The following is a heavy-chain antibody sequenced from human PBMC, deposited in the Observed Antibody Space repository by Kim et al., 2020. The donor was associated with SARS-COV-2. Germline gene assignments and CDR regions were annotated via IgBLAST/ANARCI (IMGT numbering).Heavy chain of an antibody. Sequence: ETLSLTCTVSGGSISSYYWSWIRQPPGKGLEWIGYIYYSGSTNYNPSLKSRVTISVDTSKNQFSLKLSSVTAADTAVYYCARVFGLQIDYWGQGTLVTVSS. J-gene: IGHJ4*02. D-gene: IGHD3-10*01. CDR1: GGSISSYY. CDR2: IYYSGST. CDR3: ARVFGLQIDY. V-gene: IGHV4-59*01.